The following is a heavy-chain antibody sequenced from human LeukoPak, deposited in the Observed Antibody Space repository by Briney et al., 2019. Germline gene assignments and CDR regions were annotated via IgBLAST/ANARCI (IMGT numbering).Heavy chain of an antibody. V-gene: IGHV1-3*01. CDR1: GYTFTSYA. D-gene: IGHD6-19*01. J-gene: IGHJ4*02. Sequence: ASVKVSCTASGYTFTSYAMHWVRQAPGQRLEWMGWINAGNGNTKYSQKFQGRVTITRDTSASTAYMELSSLRSEDTAVYYCATHGYSSGWYYFDYWGQGTLVTVSS. CDR3: ATHGYSSGWYYFDY. CDR2: INAGNGNT.